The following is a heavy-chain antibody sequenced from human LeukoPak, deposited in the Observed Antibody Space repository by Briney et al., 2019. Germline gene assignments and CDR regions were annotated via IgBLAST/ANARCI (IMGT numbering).Heavy chain of an antibody. CDR1: GGSISSSSYY. D-gene: IGHD6-13*01. J-gene: IGHJ4*02. Sequence: SETLSLTCTVSGGSISSSSYYWGWIRQPPGKGLEWIGSIYYSGSTNYSPSLKSRVTVSVDTSRIQFSLKLSSVTAADTAVYYCATGDGSSMPWGQGTLVTVSS. CDR2: IYYSGST. V-gene: IGHV4-39*07. CDR3: ATGDGSSMP.